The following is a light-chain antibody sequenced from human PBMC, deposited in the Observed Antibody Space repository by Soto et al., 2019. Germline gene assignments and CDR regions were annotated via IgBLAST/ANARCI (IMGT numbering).Light chain of an antibody. Sequence: DIVLTQSPDSLAVSLSERATINCKSRQNLLYRPDNKHPLAWYQQKPGQPPKLLIYWASTRESGVPDRFSGSGSATDFTRTISSLQAEDVAVDYCQQYYSSRTFGQGTKVEIK. J-gene: IGKJ1*01. CDR2: WAS. CDR1: QNLLYRPDNKHP. CDR3: QQYYSSRT. V-gene: IGKV4-1*01.